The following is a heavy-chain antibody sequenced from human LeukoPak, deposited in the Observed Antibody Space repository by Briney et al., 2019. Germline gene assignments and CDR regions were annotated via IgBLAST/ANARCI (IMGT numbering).Heavy chain of an antibody. Sequence: GGSLRLSCAASGLTVSDNYMTWVRQAPGKGLEWVSVIYAGGSTFYADSVKGRFTISRDNSKNTVHLQMNSLRAEDTAVYYCARDRSYDSSGYPFDFWGQGTLVTVSS. CDR3: ARDRSYDSSGYPFDF. D-gene: IGHD3-22*01. CDR2: IYAGGST. J-gene: IGHJ4*02. V-gene: IGHV3-66*02. CDR1: GLTVSDNY.